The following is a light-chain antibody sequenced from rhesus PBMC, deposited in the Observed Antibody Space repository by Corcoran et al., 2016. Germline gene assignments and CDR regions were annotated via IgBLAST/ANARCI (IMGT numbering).Light chain of an antibody. CDR1: SSDIGGYNR. Sequence: QAAPTQSPSVSGSPGQSVTISCTGTSSDIGGYNRVSWYQQYPGKAPKFLIYEVRKRPSGVADRFSGSKSGNTASLTISVLQAEDEADYYCHSYASSGTYIFGSGTRLTVL. CDR3: HSYASSGTYI. V-gene: IGLV2-13*03. CDR2: EVR. J-gene: IGLJ1*01.